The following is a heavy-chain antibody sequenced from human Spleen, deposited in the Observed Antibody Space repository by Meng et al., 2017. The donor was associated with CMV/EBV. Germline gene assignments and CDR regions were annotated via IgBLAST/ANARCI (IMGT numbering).Heavy chain of an antibody. CDR3: ARLWYYNASGGFDY. J-gene: IGHJ4*02. CDR1: GDSFHW. V-gene: IGHV5-51*01. Sequence: GESLKISCRASGDSFHWIAWVRQMPGKGLEWMAMIYPSDYDTRYSPSLQGQVTVSADKSINTAYLQWSSLNASDTAIYYCARLWYYNASGGFDYWCQGTLVTVSS. CDR2: IYPSDYDT. D-gene: IGHD3-10*01.